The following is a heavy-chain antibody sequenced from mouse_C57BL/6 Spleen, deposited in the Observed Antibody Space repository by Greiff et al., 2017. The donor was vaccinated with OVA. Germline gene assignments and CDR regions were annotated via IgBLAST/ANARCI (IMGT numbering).Heavy chain of an antibody. V-gene: IGHV10-1*01. CDR3: VRHNYDYDDRYYFDY. D-gene: IGHD2-4*01. CDR2: IRSKSNNYAT. Sequence: EVQLVESGGGLVQPKGSLKLSCAASGFSFNTYAMNWVRQAPGKGLDWVARIRSKSNNYATYYADSVKDRFTISRDDSESMLYLQMNNLKTEDTAMYYCVRHNYDYDDRYYFDYWGQGTTLTVSS. J-gene: IGHJ2*01. CDR1: GFSFNTYA.